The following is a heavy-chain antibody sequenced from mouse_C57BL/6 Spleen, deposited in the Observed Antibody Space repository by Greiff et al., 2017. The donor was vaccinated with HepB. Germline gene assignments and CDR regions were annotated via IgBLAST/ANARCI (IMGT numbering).Heavy chain of an antibody. J-gene: IGHJ4*01. Sequence: VQLQESGAELVRPGPSVKVSCKASGYAFTNYLIEWVKQRPGQGLEWIGVINPGSGGTNYNEKFKGKATLTADKSSSTAYMQLSSLTSEDSAVYFCARSAGLRRAMDYWGQGTSVTVSS. CDR3: ARSAGLRRAMDY. V-gene: IGHV1-54*01. CDR2: INPGSGGT. D-gene: IGHD2-2*01. CDR1: GYAFTNYL.